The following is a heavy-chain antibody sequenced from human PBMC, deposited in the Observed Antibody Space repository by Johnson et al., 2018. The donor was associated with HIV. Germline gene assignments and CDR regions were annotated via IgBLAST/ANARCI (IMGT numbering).Heavy chain of an antibody. CDR3: ARNYGSGTYFCNEAIDM. CDR1: AFTFDDYG. D-gene: IGHD3-10*01. CDR2: INWNGAST. V-gene: IGHV3-20*04. J-gene: IGHJ3*02. Sequence: VQLVESGGGVVRPGGSLTLSCEASAFTFDDYGMSWVRQGPGKGPEWVSGINWNGASTGYAESVKGRFTIFRDNAKNSTYLEMNSLRVEDTALYYCARNYGSGTYFCNEAIDMWGQGTRVIVSS.